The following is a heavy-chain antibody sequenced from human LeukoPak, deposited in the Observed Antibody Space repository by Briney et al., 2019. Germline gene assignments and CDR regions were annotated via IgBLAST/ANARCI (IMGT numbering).Heavy chain of an antibody. CDR2: IWYDGSNK. CDR3: AKDTAMVFTI. D-gene: IGHD5-18*01. CDR1: GFTFSSYG. J-gene: IGHJ3*02. Sequence: PGGSLRLSCAASGFTFSSYGMHWVRQAPGKGLEWVAVIWYDGSNKYYADSVKGRFTISRDNSKNTLYLQMNSLRAEGTAVYYCAKDTAMVFTIWGQGTMVTVSS. V-gene: IGHV3-33*06.